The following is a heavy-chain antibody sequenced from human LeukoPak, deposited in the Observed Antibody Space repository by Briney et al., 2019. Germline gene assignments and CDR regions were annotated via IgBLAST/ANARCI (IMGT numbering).Heavy chain of an antibody. V-gene: IGHV3-9*01. Sequence: PGRSLRLSCAASGFTFDDYAMHWVRHAPGKGPEWVSGISWNSGSIGYADSVKGRFTISRDNAKNSLYLQMNSLRAEDTALYYCAKDMGIAVAGHGDYWGQGTLVTVSS. CDR2: ISWNSGSI. J-gene: IGHJ4*02. CDR1: GFTFDDYA. CDR3: AKDMGIAVAGHGDY. D-gene: IGHD6-19*01.